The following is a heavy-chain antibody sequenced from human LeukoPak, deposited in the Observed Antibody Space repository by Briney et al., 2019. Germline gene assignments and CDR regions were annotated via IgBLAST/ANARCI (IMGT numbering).Heavy chain of an antibody. V-gene: IGHV3-53*01. J-gene: IGHJ4*02. D-gene: IGHD3-22*01. CDR2: IYSGGST. Sequence: GGSLRLSCAASGFTVSSNYMSWVRQAPGKGLEWVSVIYSGGSTYYADSVKGRFTISRDNSKNTLYLQMNSLRAEDTAVYYCARAHYCDSSGYYLSWGQGTLVTVSS. CDR1: GFTVSSNY. CDR3: ARAHYCDSSGYYLS.